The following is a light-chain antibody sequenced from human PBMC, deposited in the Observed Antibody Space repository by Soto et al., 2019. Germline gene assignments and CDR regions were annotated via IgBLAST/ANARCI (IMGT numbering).Light chain of an antibody. CDR2: EVS. V-gene: IGLV2-8*01. CDR3: SSYAGSNNFCV. J-gene: IGLJ1*01. CDR1: SSDVGGYNY. Sequence: QSALTQPPSASGSPGQSFTISCTGTSSDVGGYNYVSWYQQHPGKAPKLMIYEVSKRPSGVPDRFSGSKSGNTASLTVSGLQAEDEADYYCSSYAGSNNFCVFGTGTKLTVL.